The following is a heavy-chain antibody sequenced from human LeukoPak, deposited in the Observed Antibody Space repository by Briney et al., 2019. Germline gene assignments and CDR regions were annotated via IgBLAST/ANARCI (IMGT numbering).Heavy chain of an antibody. CDR3: AKFSSSWYYFDY. CDR1: GFTSSSYA. CDR2: ISGSGGST. V-gene: IGHV3-23*01. D-gene: IGHD6-13*01. Sequence: PGGSLRLSCAASGFTSSSYAMSWVRQAPGKGLEWVSAISGSGGSTYYADSVKGRFTISRDNSKNTLYLQMNSLRAEDTAVYYCAKFSSSWYYFDYWGQGTLVTVSS. J-gene: IGHJ4*02.